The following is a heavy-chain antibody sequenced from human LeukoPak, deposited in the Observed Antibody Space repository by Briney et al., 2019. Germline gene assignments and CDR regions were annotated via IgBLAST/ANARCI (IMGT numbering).Heavy chain of an antibody. D-gene: IGHD6-13*01. J-gene: IGHJ6*02. Sequence: GASVKVSCKASGYTFTGYYMHWVRQVPGQGLEWMGWINPNSGGTNYAQKFQGRVTMTRDTSISTAYMELSRLRSDDTAVYYCAREAPRIVIAAAGISYYYYYGMDVWGQGTTVTVSS. CDR3: AREAPRIVIAAAGISYYYYYGMDV. CDR1: GYTFTGYY. CDR2: INPNSGGT. V-gene: IGHV1-2*02.